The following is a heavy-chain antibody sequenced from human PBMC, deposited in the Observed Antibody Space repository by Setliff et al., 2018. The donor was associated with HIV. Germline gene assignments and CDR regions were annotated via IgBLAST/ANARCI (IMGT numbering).Heavy chain of an antibody. CDR3: ARDLYAGRAFDI. V-gene: IGHV4-4*07. CDR2: IYTSGST. Sequence: PSETLSLTCTVSGGSISSFYWSWIRQPAGKGLEWIGRIYTSGSTNYNPSLKSRVTMSVDTSKNQFSLKVISVTAADTAVYYCARDLYAGRAFDIWGQGTMVTVSS. CDR1: GGSISSFY. J-gene: IGHJ3*02. D-gene: IGHD4-17*01.